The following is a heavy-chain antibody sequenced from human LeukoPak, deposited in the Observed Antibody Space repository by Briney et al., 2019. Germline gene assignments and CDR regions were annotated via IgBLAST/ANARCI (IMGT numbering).Heavy chain of an antibody. D-gene: IGHD3-22*01. CDR3: ARVRHSSGSRLDY. J-gene: IGHJ4*02. CDR1: GYTFTSYD. V-gene: IGHV1-8*01. CDR2: MNPNSGNT. Sequence: ASVKVSCKASGYTFTSYDINWVRQATGQGLEWTGWMNPNSGNTGYAQKFQGRVTMTRNTSISTAYMELSSLRSEDTAVYYCARVRHSSGSRLDYWGQGTLVTVSS.